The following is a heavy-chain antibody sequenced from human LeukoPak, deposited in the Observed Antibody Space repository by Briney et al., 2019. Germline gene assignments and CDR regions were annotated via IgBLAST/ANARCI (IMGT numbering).Heavy chain of an antibody. V-gene: IGHV3-23*01. CDR3: AEVQAGTWGLDY. CDR2: ISGSGGST. D-gene: IGHD3-10*01. CDR1: GFTFSSYA. J-gene: IGHJ4*02. Sequence: GGSLRLSCAASGFTFSSYAMSWVRQAPGKGLEWVSAISGSGGSTYYADSVKGRFTISRDNSKNTLYLQMNSLRTEDTAFYSCAEVQAGTWGLDYWGQGTVSPSPQ.